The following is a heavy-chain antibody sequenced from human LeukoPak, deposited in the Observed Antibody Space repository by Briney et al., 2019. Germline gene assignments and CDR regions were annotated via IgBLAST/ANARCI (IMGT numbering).Heavy chain of an antibody. D-gene: IGHD1-1*01. CDR3: AKGTSGTPTFDY. V-gene: IGHV3-23*01. CDR1: GFTFSSDA. CDR2: ISYSGGST. J-gene: IGHJ4*02. Sequence: GGSLRLSCAASGFTFSSDAMSWVRQAPGKGLEWVSGISYSGGSTYYADSVKGRFTISRDNSKNTLYLQMNSLRAEDTAVYYCAKGTSGTPTFDYWGQGTLVTVSS.